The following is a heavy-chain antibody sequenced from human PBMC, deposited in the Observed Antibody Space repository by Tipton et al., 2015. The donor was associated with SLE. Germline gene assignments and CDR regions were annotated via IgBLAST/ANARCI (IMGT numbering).Heavy chain of an antibody. CDR1: GDSITSYY. Sequence: TLSLTCSVSGDSITSYYWSWFRQSTGRGLEWIGRVYSSGSANYNPVLISRVSMSVDISKNQFFLTLRSVTAADTAVYFCAKGDVDWGQGTLVTVSS. V-gene: IGHV4-4*07. CDR3: AKGDVD. CDR2: VYSSGSA. D-gene: IGHD5-24*01. J-gene: IGHJ4*02.